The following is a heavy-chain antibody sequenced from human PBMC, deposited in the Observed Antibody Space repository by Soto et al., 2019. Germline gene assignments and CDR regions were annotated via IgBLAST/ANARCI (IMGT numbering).Heavy chain of an antibody. Sequence: ASVKVSCKASGYTFTSYGISWVRQAPGQGLEWMGWISAYNGNTNYAQKLQGRVTMTTDTSTSTAYMELRSLRSDDTAVYYCARDQSYGSGSYSSLGYWGQGTLVTVSS. J-gene: IGHJ4*02. D-gene: IGHD3-10*01. CDR3: ARDQSYGSGSYSSLGY. CDR1: GYTFTSYG. CDR2: ISAYNGNT. V-gene: IGHV1-18*01.